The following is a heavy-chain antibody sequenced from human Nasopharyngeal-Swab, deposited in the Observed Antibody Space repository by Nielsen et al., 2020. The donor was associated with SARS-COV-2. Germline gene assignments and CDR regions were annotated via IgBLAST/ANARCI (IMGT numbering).Heavy chain of an antibody. CDR3: VRDGYTTGRNDAFDI. CDR1: GFTFRSRS. Sequence: GGSLRLSCVASGFTFRSRSMNWVRQAPGKGLEWVSYINGDSSAKYYVDSVKGRLTISRDNAKNSLYLQMNSLRVEDTAVYYCVRDGYTTGRNDAFDIWGQGTMVTVSS. V-gene: IGHV3-48*01. D-gene: IGHD1-1*01. J-gene: IGHJ3*02. CDR2: INGDSSAK.